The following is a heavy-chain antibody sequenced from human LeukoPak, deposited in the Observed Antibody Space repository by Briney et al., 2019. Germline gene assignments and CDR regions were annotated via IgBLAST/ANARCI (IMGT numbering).Heavy chain of an antibody. CDR3: ARDTYYYDSSGYYHQSHVDY. Sequence: ASVKVSCKASGYTFTSYAMNWVRQAPGQGLEWMGWINTNTGNPTYAQGFTGRFVFSLDTSVSTAYLQISSLKAEDTAVYYCARDTYYYDSSGYYHQSHVDYWGQGTLVTVSS. CDR2: INTNTGNP. V-gene: IGHV7-4-1*02. J-gene: IGHJ4*02. D-gene: IGHD3-22*01. CDR1: GYTFTSYA.